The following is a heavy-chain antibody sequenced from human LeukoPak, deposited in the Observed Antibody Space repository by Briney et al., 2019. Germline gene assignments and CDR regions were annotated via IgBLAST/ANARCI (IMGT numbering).Heavy chain of an antibody. CDR3: ARTLDSSGYYYDY. CDR2: ISYSGST. J-gene: IGHJ4*02. D-gene: IGHD3-22*01. CDR1: GGSISSGDYY. Sequence: KTSQTLSLTCTVSGGSISSGDYYWTWIRQPPGKGLEWIGYISYSGSTYYNPSLKSRATISLDTSKNQFSLKLSSVTAADTAVYYCARTLDSSGYYYDYWGQGTLVTVSS. V-gene: IGHV4-30-4*01.